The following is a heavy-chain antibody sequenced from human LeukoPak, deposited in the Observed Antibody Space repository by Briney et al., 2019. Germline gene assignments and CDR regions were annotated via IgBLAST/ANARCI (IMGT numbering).Heavy chain of an antibody. D-gene: IGHD3-10*01. CDR3: ARPPTAHLGDLLWIDY. J-gene: IGHJ4*02. CDR2: IWYDGSNK. Sequence: GGSLRLSCAASGFTFSTYGMHWVRQAPGKGLEWVAAIWYDGSNKYYADSVKGRFTISRDNSKNTLYLQMNSLRAEDTAVYYCARPPTAHLGDLLWIDYWGQGTLVTVSS. V-gene: IGHV3-33*01. CDR1: GFTFSTYG.